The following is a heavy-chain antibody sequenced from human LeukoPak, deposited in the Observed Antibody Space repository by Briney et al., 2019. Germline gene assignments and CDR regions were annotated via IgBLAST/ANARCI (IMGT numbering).Heavy chain of an antibody. CDR2: ISYDGSNN. J-gene: IGHJ4*02. D-gene: IGHD3-10*01. CDR3: ARDAPLIYGSGSYLDY. Sequence: GGSLRLSCAASGFTFSSYAMRWVRQAPGKGVEGVAVISYDGSNNYYPDSVNGPFTISRDNSKNTLYLQMNSLRAEDTAVYYCARDAPLIYGSGSYLDYWGQGTLVTVSS. V-gene: IGHV3-30*04. CDR1: GFTFSSYA.